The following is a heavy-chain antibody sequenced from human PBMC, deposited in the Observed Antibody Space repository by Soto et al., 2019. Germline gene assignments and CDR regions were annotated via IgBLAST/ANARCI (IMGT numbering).Heavy chain of an antibody. CDR3: AQNPTSSGWYHFDS. V-gene: IGHV3-23*01. CDR2: ISSASGSS. J-gene: IGHJ4*02. Sequence: EVQLLESGGGLVQQGGSLRLSCAASEFTFRSYAMSWVRQAPGKGLEWVSSISSASGSSYYADSVKGRFTISRDNSKNMLYLQTDRLRAEDTSVYYCAQNPTSSGWYHFDSWGQGTLVTVSS. CDR1: EFTFRSYA. D-gene: IGHD6-19*01.